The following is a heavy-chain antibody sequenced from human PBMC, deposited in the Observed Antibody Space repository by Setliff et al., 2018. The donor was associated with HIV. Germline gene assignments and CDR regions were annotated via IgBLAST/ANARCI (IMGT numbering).Heavy chain of an antibody. D-gene: IGHD2-21*01. CDR1: GFSLSNYW. J-gene: IGHJ4*02. V-gene: IGHV3-7*01. CDR2: IKEDGSDI. Sequence: LTCVGTGFSLSNYWMGWVRQAPGKGLEWVANIKEDGSDIYYVDSVKGRFTISRDNARNSLFLQMNSLRGDDTAVYYCVRDGARLDYWGQGTQVTVSS. CDR3: VRDGARLDY.